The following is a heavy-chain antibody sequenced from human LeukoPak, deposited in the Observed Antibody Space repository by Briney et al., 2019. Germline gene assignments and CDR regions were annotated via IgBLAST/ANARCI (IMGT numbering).Heavy chain of an antibody. CDR2: IYYSGDT. V-gene: IGHV4-39*01. Sequence: ASETLSLTCTVSGGSISSSIYYWGYIRQPPGKGLEWVGSIYYSGDTYYNPSLKSRVTMSVDTSTNQFSLKLSSVTAADTAVYYCARLGIAEGGPISWGQGTLVTVSS. D-gene: IGHD6-19*01. J-gene: IGHJ5*02. CDR3: ARLGIAEGGPIS. CDR1: GGSISSSIYY.